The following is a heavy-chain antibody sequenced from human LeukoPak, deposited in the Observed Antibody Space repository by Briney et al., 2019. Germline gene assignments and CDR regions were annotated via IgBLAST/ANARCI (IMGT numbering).Heavy chain of an antibody. V-gene: IGHV4-39*07. J-gene: IGHJ3*02. CDR2: IYYSGST. CDR1: GGSISSSSYY. D-gene: IGHD4-23*01. CDR3: AGTTTVVTGSAFDI. Sequence: SETLSLTCTVSGGSISSSSYYWGWNRQPPGKGLEWIGSIYYSGSTYYNPSLKSRVTISVDTSKNQFSLKLSSVTAADTAVYYCAGTTTVVTGSAFDIWGQGTMVTVSS.